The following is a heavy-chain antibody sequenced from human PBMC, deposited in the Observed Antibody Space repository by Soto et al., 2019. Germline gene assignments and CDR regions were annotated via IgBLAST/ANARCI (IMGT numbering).Heavy chain of an antibody. CDR3: ARARKRYSGYDQSGEYFQH. J-gene: IGHJ1*01. CDR1: GGSISSGGYY. Sequence: QVQLQESGPGLVKPSQTLSLTCTVSGGSISSGGYYWSWIRQHPGKGLEWIGYIYYSGSTYYNPSLKGRVNISVDTSKNQFSLKLSSVTAADTAVYYCARARKRYSGYDQSGEYFQHWGQGTLVTVSS. D-gene: IGHD5-12*01. V-gene: IGHV4-31*03. CDR2: IYYSGST.